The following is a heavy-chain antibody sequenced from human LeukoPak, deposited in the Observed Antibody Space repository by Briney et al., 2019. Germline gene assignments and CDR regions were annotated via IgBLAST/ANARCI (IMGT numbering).Heavy chain of an antibody. CDR2: IYYSGST. CDR1: GGSISSYY. CDR3: ARNPIAVAGEDYFDY. V-gene: IGHV4-59*08. J-gene: IGHJ4*02. D-gene: IGHD6-19*01. Sequence: SETLSLTCTVSGGSISSYYWSWIRQPPGKGLEWIGYIYYSGSTNYNPSLKSRVTISVDTSKNQFSLKLSSVTAADTAVYYCARNPIAVAGEDYFDYWGQGTLVTVSS.